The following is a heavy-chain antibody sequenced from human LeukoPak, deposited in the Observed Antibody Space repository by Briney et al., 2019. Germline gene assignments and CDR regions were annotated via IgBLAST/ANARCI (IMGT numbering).Heavy chain of an antibody. CDR3: ASSTSPYSGSSPSDY. J-gene: IGHJ4*02. CDR2: ISGYNGDT. CDR1: GYTFTSYG. D-gene: IGHD1-26*01. V-gene: IGHV1-18*01. Sequence: EASVKVSCKASGYTFTSYGISWVRQAPGQGLEWMGWISGYNGDTNYAQKLQGRVTMTTDTSTSTAYMELRSLRSDDTVVYYCASSTSPYSGSSPSDYWGQGTLVTVSS.